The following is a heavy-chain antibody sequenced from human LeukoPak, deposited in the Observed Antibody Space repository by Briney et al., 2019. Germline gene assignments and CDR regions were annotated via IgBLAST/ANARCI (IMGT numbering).Heavy chain of an antibody. CDR2: ISSSGSTI. D-gene: IGHD3-22*01. V-gene: IGHV3-48*03. Sequence: GGSLRLSCAASGFTFSSYEMNWVRQAPGKGLEWLSYISSSGSTIYYADSVKGRFTISRDNAKSSLYLQMNTLRAEDTAVYYCARDRYYYDSSGFPYFDYWGQGTMVTVSS. CDR1: GFTFSSYE. J-gene: IGHJ4*02. CDR3: ARDRYYYDSSGFPYFDY.